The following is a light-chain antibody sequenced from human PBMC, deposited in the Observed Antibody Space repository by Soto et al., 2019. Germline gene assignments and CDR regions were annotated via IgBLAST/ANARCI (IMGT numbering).Light chain of an antibody. CDR3: AAWDDSLNGPV. CDR2: SNS. Sequence: QAVVTQPPSTSGTPGQRVTISCSGSSSNIGSNTVNWYQQLPGTAPNLLIYSNSQRPSGVPDRFSGSKSGTSASLAISELQSEDEAAYYCAAWDDSLNGPVFGGGTKLTVL. CDR1: SSNIGSNT. J-gene: IGLJ2*01. V-gene: IGLV1-44*01.